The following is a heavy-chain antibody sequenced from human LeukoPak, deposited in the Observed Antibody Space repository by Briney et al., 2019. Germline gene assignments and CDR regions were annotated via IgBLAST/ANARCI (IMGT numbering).Heavy chain of an antibody. CDR3: ASERTAMVSFDY. CDR1: GGSISSGDYY. D-gene: IGHD5-18*01. Sequence: SETLSLTCTVSGGSISSGDYYWSRLRQPPGKGLEWIGYIYYSGSTYYNPSLKSRVTISLDTSKNQFSLKLSSVTAADTAVYYCASERTAMVSFDYWGQGTLVTVSS. J-gene: IGHJ4*02. CDR2: IYYSGST. V-gene: IGHV4-30-4*01.